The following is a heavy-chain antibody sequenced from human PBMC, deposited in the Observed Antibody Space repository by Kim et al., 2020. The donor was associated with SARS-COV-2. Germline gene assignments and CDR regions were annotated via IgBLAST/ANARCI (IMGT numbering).Heavy chain of an antibody. CDR2: IYYSGST. CDR1: GGSISSGGYY. D-gene: IGHD4-17*01. CDR3: ARGGVYGDYGTEDP. V-gene: IGHV4-31*03. J-gene: IGHJ5*02. Sequence: SETLSLTCTVSGGSISSGGYYWSWIRQHPGKGLEWIGYIYYSGSTYYNPSLKSRVTISVDTSKNQFSLKLTSVTAADTAVYYCARGGVYGDYGTEDPWGQGTLVTVSS.